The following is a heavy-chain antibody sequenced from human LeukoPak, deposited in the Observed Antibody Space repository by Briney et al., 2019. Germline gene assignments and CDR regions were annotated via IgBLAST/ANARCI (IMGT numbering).Heavy chain of an antibody. Sequence: GGSLRLSCAASGFTFSSYSMNWVRQAPGKGLEWVSSISSSSSYIYYADSVKGRFTISRDNAKNSLYLQMNSLRAEDTAVYYCARWHSTVVVPAAKRAWFDPWGQGTLVTVSS. J-gene: IGHJ5*02. CDR3: ARWHSTVVVPAAKRAWFDP. CDR1: GFTFSSYS. D-gene: IGHD2-2*01. CDR2: ISSSSSYI. V-gene: IGHV3-21*01.